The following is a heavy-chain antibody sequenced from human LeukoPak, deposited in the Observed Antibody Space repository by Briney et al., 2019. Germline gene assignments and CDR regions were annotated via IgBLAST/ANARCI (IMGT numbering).Heavy chain of an antibody. CDR2: INWNGGST. CDR1: GFTFNDYG. Sequence: GGSLRLSCAASGFTFNDYGMSWVRQAPRKGLEWVSGINWNGGSTGYAGSVKGRFTISRDNAKNSLYLQMNSLRAEDTALYYCARNFGGGDSSGPYSWGQGTQVTVSS. D-gene: IGHD3-22*01. J-gene: IGHJ4*02. V-gene: IGHV3-20*04. CDR3: ARNFGGGDSSGPYS.